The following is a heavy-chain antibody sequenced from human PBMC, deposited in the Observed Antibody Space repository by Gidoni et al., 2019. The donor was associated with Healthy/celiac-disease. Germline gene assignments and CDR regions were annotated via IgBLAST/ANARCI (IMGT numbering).Heavy chain of an antibody. Sequence: EVQLLESGGGLVQPGGSLSLACSASGFTISSYAMSWVRQAPGTGLGWVSAISGSGGSTYYADSVKGRFPISSDNSKNTLYLQMNGLRAEDTAVYYCSKDFTYCSGGSCYPNWFDPWGQGTLVTVSS. CDR2: ISGSGGST. CDR3: SKDFTYCSGGSCYPNWFDP. V-gene: IGHV3-23*01. CDR1: GFTISSYA. D-gene: IGHD2-15*01. J-gene: IGHJ5*02.